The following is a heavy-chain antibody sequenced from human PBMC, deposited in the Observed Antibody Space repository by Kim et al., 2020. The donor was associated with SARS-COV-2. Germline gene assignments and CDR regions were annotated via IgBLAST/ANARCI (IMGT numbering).Heavy chain of an antibody. D-gene: IGHD4-17*01. V-gene: IGHV3-49*02. CDR3: TGGGYGPTPFDY. J-gene: IGHJ4*02. Sequence: EYAASVEGRFTLSKDDSKSIAYLQMNSLKTEDTAVYYCTGGGYGPTPFDYWGQGTLVTVSS.